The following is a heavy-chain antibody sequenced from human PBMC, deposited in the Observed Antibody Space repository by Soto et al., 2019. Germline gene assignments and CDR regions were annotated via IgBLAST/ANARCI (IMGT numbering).Heavy chain of an antibody. D-gene: IGHD6-19*01. Sequence: EVQLVESGGGLVQPGGSLRLSCAASGFTFSSYWMSWVRQAPGKGLEWVANIKQDGSEKYYVDSVKGRFTISRDNAKNSLYLQMNSLRAEDTAVYYCARDLEIAVAAPIGGYWGQGTLVTVSS. J-gene: IGHJ4*02. V-gene: IGHV3-7*01. CDR1: GFTFSSYW. CDR3: ARDLEIAVAAPIGGY. CDR2: IKQDGSEK.